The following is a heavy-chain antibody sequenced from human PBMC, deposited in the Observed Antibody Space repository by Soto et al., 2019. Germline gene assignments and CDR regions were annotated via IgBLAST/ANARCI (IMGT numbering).Heavy chain of an antibody. V-gene: IGHV3-48*01. J-gene: IGHJ4*02. CDR1: GFTFSTHS. Sequence: EVQLVESGGGLVQPGGSLRLSCAASGFTFSTHSMNWVRQAPGKGLEWISYIISSDVTMYADSVKGRFTISRDNAKNSLYLQMNSLRGEDTAVYFCVGEVGFQLIYWGQGTLVTVSS. D-gene: IGHD2-2*01. CDR2: IISSDVT. CDR3: VGEVGFQLIY.